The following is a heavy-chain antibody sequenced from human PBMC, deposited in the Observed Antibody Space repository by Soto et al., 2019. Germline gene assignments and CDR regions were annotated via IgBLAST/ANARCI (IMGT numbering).Heavy chain of an antibody. CDR1: GFSVSSDY. Sequence: GGSLRLCCAASGFSVSSDYMSWVRQAPGKGLEWVSLIYSGGDTYYADSVKGRFAISRDISSNTIYLHMTSPRADDTAIYYCTRAGSDPGNFYISNYYAMDVWGRGTTVTVSS. CDR3: TRAGSDPGNFYISNYYAMDV. D-gene: IGHD3-10*01. V-gene: IGHV3-53*01. J-gene: IGHJ6*02. CDR2: IYSGGDT.